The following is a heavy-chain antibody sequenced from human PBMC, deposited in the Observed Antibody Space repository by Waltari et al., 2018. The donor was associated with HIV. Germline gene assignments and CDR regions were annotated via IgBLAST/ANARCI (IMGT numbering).Heavy chain of an antibody. V-gene: IGHV4-34*01. CDR2: INHSGST. J-gene: IGHJ4*02. CDR3: ARHLRAARPPSLYYFDY. D-gene: IGHD6-6*01. Sequence: QVQLQQWGAGLLKPSETLSLTCAVYGGSFSGYYWSWIRQPPGKGLEWIGDINHSGSTNYNPSLKSRVTISVDTSKNQFSLKLSSVTAADTAVYYCARHLRAARPPSLYYFDYWGQGTLVTVSS. CDR1: GGSFSGYY.